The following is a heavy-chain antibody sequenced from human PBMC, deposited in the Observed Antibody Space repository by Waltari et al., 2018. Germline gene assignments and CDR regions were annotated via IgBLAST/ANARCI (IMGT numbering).Heavy chain of an antibody. Sequence: QVQLVQSGAEVKKPGSSVKVSCKASGGTFSSYAISWVRQAPGQGLEWMGRIIPSFGTANYAQKFQGRVTITADKSTSTAYMELSSLRSEDTAVYYCARAVAGNVAFDIWGQGTMVTVSS. J-gene: IGHJ3*02. D-gene: IGHD6-19*01. CDR1: GGTFSSYA. CDR3: ARAVAGNVAFDI. CDR2: IIPSFGTA. V-gene: IGHV1-69*08.